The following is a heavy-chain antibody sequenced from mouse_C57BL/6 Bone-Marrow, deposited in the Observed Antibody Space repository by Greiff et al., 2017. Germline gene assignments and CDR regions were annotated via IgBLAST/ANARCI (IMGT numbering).Heavy chain of an antibody. CDR3: ARFAY. V-gene: IGHV5-17*01. CDR1: GFTFSDYG. Sequence: EVMLVESGGGLVKPGGSLKLSCAASGFTFSDYGMHWVRQAPEKGLAWVAYISSGSSTIYYADTVNGRFTISRDNAKNTLFLQMTSLRSEDTAMYYCARFAYWGQGTLVTVSA. CDR2: ISSGSSTI. J-gene: IGHJ3*01.